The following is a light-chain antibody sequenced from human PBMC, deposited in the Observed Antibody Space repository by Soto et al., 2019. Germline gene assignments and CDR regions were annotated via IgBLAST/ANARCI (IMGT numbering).Light chain of an antibody. CDR2: RNN. V-gene: IGLV1-47*01. CDR1: SSSIGSNY. Sequence: QSVLTQPPSASGTPGQRVTISCSGSSSSIGSNYVYWYQQLPGTAPILLIYRNNQRPSGVPDRFSGSKSGTSASLAISGLRSEDEAHYYCAAWDDSLSVLFGGGTKLTVL. CDR3: AAWDDSLSVL. J-gene: IGLJ2*01.